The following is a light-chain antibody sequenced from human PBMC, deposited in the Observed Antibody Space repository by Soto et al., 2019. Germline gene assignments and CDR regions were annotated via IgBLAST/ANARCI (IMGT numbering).Light chain of an antibody. CDR2: ANR. CDR3: QSYDSSPSGYV. J-gene: IGLJ1*01. Sequence: QLVLTQPPSVSGAPGQRVTISCTGSSSNIGAGYDVHWYQQVPGTAPKLLIYANRNRPAGVPDRFSASKSDTSASLAITGLQAEDEADYYCQSYDSSPSGYVFGTGTKLTVL. V-gene: IGLV1-40*01. CDR1: SSNIGAGYD.